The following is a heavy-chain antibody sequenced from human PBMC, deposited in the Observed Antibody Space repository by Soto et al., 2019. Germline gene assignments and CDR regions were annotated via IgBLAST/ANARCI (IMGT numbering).Heavy chain of an antibody. V-gene: IGHV3-23*01. D-gene: IGHD2-2*01. CDR2: VSGSGGST. CDR1: GFTFSSYA. CDR3: AKGAGSTSCLFDY. J-gene: IGHJ4*02. Sequence: EVQLLESGGGLVQPGGSLRLSCAASGFTFSSYAMSWVRQAPGKGLEWVSAVSGSGGSTYYADSVKGRFTISRDNSKNKLYRQMNSLRAEDTAVYYCAKGAGSTSCLFDYWGQGTLVTVSS.